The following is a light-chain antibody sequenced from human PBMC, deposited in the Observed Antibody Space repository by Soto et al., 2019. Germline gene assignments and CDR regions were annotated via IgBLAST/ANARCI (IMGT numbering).Light chain of an antibody. CDR2: GAS. V-gene: IGKV3-15*01. Sequence: EVVMTQSPATLSVSPGERGILSCRASQSVSSNLAWYQQKPGQAPRLLIYGASTRTTDIPARFSGSGSGTEFTLTISSLQSEDFAVYYCQQYNSWTQTFGQGTKGDIX. CDR3: QQYNSWTQT. J-gene: IGKJ1*01. CDR1: QSVSSN.